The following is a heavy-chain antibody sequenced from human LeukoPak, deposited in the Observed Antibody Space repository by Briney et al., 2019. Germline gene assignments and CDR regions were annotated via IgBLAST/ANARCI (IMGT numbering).Heavy chain of an antibody. CDR1: GYTFTNYD. V-gene: IGHV1-8*02. CDR2: INPGIGDT. Sequence: ASLRVSSKPSGYTFTNYDINWVRHVAGQGLEWMGRINPGIGDTQYAQKFQGRVTMTRDTYITTAYLELSSLRSEDTALYYCARGVRGNYASNYFDHWGQGTQVTVSS. CDR3: ARGVRGNYASNYFDH. D-gene: IGHD1-26*01. J-gene: IGHJ4*02.